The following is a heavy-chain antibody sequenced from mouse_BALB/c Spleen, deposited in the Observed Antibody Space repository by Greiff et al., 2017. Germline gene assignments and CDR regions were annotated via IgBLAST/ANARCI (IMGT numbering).Heavy chain of an antibody. CDR1: GFTFSSYA. Sequence: EVMLVESGGGLVKPGGSLKLSCAASGFTFSSYAMSWVRQSPEKRLEWVAEISSGGSYTYYPDTVTGRFTISRDNAKNTLYLEMSSLRSEDTAMYYCARDGYYIPPYAMDYWGQGTSVTVSS. J-gene: IGHJ4*01. CDR2: ISSGGSYT. D-gene: IGHD2-3*01. CDR3: ARDGYYIPPYAMDY. V-gene: IGHV5-9-4*01.